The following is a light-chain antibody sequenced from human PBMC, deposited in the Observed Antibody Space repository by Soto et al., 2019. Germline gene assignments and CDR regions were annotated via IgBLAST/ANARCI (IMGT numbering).Light chain of an antibody. CDR2: DNN. CDR3: ETWDGSLPAEV. V-gene: IGLV1-51*01. Sequence: QSVLTQPPSVSAAPGQKVTISCSGSSSNIGNNYVSWYQQLPGTAPKLLIYDNNKRPSGIPDRFSGSKSGTSGTLDITGLQTGDEADYYCETWDGSLPAEVFGGGTKVNVL. CDR1: SSNIGNNY. J-gene: IGLJ2*01.